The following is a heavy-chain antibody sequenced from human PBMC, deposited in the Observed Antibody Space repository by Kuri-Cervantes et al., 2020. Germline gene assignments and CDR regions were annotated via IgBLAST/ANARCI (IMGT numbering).Heavy chain of an antibody. J-gene: IGHJ3*02. CDR3: ARVGGEFAVDI. CDR1: RLTLKNYW. Sequence: GGSLRLSCAASRLTLKNYWMAWVRQAPGEGLEWVANIKYDSGETQYLDSVRGRFTISRDNAKNSLFLQMNSLRAEDTAMYYCARVGGEFAVDIWGQGTMVTVSS. D-gene: IGHD3-10*01. CDR2: IKYDSGET. V-gene: IGHV3-7*03.